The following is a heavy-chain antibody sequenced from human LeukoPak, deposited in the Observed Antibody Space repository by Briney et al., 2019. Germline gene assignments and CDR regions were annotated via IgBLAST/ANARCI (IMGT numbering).Heavy chain of an antibody. CDR1: GRPFSSYT. J-gene: IGHJ4*02. D-gene: IGHD2-2*01. V-gene: IGHV1-69*04. CDR3: AREPRRGQLLD. Sequence: GASVKVSCKASGRPFSSYTISRVRQAPGQGLEWMGRIIPILGIANYAQKFQGRVTSTADKSTSTAYMELSRLRSEDTAVYYCAREPRRGQLLDWGQGTLVTVSS. CDR2: IIPILGIA.